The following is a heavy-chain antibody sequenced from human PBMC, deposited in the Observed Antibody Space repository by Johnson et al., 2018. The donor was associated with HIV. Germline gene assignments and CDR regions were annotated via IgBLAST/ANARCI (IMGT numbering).Heavy chain of an antibody. D-gene: IGHD1-26*01. CDR3: AREEWELFGGDAFDI. CDR1: GFTVSSNY. CDR2: IYSGCST. Sequence: VQLVESGGGLIQPGGSLRLSCAASGFTVSSNYMSWVRQAPGKGLEWVSVIYSGCSTYYADSVKGRFPIARDNTNNTLYLQMNSLRVEDTAVYYCAREEWELFGGDAFDIWGQGTMVTVSS. J-gene: IGHJ3*02. V-gene: IGHV3-53*01.